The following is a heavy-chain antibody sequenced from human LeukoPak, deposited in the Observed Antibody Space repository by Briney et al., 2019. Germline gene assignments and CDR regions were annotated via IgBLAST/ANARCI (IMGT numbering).Heavy chain of an antibody. CDR2: IYYSGST. CDR1: GGSISSSSYY. D-gene: IGHD2-2*01. V-gene: IGHV4-39*07. CDR3: ARDGVRYCSSTSCSSSDY. Sequence: PSETLSLTCTVSGGSISSSSYYWGWIRQPPGKGLEWIGSIYYSGSTYYNPSLKSRVTISVDTSKNQFSLKLSSVTAADTAVYYCARDGVRYCSSTSCSSSDYWGQGTLVTVSS. J-gene: IGHJ4*02.